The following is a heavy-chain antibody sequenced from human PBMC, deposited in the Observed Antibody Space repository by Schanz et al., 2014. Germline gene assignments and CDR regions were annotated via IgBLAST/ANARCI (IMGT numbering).Heavy chain of an antibody. D-gene: IGHD2-21*01. CDR3: AKGQLLSYYFDY. CDR1: GITFTDYS. Sequence: EVQVVEYGGGLVKPGGSLRLSCAPSGITFTDYSLNWVRQAPGKGLEWVASVKQDGSEKYYVDSVKGRFTISRDNARNALYLQINSLRAEDTAVYYCAKGQLLSYYFDYWGQGTLVTVSS. V-gene: IGHV3-7*03. J-gene: IGHJ4*02. CDR2: VKQDGSEK.